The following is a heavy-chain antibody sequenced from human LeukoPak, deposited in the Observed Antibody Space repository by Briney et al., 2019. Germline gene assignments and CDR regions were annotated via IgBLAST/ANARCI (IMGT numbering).Heavy chain of an antibody. D-gene: IGHD2-21*02. Sequence: GGSLGLSCAASGFTFSSYGMHWVRQAPGKGLEWVAVIWYDGSNKYYADSVKGRFTISRDNSKNTLYLQMNSLRAEDTAVYYCARDPGEAYCGGDCYFFDYWGQGTLVTVSS. V-gene: IGHV3-33*08. CDR1: GFTFSSYG. J-gene: IGHJ4*02. CDR2: IWYDGSNK. CDR3: ARDPGEAYCGGDCYFFDY.